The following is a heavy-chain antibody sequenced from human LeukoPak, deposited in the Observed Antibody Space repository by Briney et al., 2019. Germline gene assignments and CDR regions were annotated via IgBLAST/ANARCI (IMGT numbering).Heavy chain of an antibody. CDR3: ARGRGGDNSNWFDP. V-gene: IGHV3-21*01. D-gene: IGHD1-20*01. Sequence: GGSLRLSCAASGFTFSSYSMNWVRQAPGKGLEWVSSISSSSSYIYYADSVKGRFTISRDNANNSLYLQMTGLRAEDTAVYYCARGRGGDNSNWFDPWGPGTLVTVSS. CDR1: GFTFSSYS. J-gene: IGHJ5*02. CDR2: ISSSSSYI.